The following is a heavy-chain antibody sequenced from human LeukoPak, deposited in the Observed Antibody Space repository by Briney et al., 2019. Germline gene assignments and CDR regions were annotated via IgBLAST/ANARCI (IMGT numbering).Heavy chain of an antibody. CDR1: GGSISGYY. CDR3: ASTLKDILLLRGSDY. Sequence: SETLSLTCTVSGGSISGYYWSWIRQPPGKGLEWIGYIYYSGSTNYNPSLKSRVTISVDTSKNQFSLKLTSVTAADTAVYYCASTLKDILLLRGSDYWGQGTLVTVSS. CDR2: IYYSGST. D-gene: IGHD2-8*01. J-gene: IGHJ4*02. V-gene: IGHV4-59*08.